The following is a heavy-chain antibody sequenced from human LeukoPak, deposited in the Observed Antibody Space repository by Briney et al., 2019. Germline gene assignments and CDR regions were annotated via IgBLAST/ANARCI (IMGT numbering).Heavy chain of an antibody. CDR2: ISGSGGST. Sequence: GGSLRLSCAASGFTFSSYAMSWVRQAPGKGLEWVSAISGSGGSTYYADSVKGRFTISRDNSKNTLYLQMNSLRAEDTAVYYCANFYGSGNYYNSLDAFDIWGQGTMVTVSS. CDR3: ANFYGSGNYYNSLDAFDI. J-gene: IGHJ3*02. V-gene: IGHV3-23*01. D-gene: IGHD3-10*01. CDR1: GFTFSSYA.